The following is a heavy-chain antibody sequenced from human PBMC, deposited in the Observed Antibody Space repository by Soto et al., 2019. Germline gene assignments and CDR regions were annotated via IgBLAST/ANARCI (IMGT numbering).Heavy chain of an antibody. CDR3: ARGLSFNTNVDY. CDR1: GFTFSTYS. Sequence: EVQLVESGGGLVKPGGSLRLSCAASGFTFSTYSMNWVRQAPGKGLEWVSSISSSGASRSYSDSVKGQFTISRDNAKNSLYLQMDSLRAGDTAVYYCARGLSFNTNVDYWGQGNLVTVSS. D-gene: IGHD1-1*01. J-gene: IGHJ4*02. V-gene: IGHV3-21*01. CDR2: ISSSGASR.